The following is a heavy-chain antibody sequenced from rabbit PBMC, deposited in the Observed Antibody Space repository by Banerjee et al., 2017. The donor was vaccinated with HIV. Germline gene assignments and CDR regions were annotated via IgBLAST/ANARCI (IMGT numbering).Heavy chain of an antibody. J-gene: IGHJ4*01. D-gene: IGHD4-1*01. Sequence: QEQLEESGGGLVKPEGSLTLTCTASGFSFSSSYDMCWVRQAPGKGLEWIGSIYAGKGSTVCATWAKGRFTISRSSSTTVALQMPSLTAADTATYFCARDLAGVIDWNFNFWGPGTLVTVS. CDR3: ARDLAGVIDWNFNF. V-gene: IGHV1S45*01. CDR2: IYAGKGST. CDR1: GFSFSSSYD.